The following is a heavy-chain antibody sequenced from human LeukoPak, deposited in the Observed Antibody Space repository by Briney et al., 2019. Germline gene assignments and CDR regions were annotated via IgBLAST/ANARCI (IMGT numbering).Heavy chain of an antibody. Sequence: PGGSLRLSCVASEFSFGRDWISWVRQAPGKGLEWVACIKQDGSEEYYVGSVRGRFTVSVDNGKNSLYLQMNSLRAEDTARYYCATLDSTKSVFWGRGTAVTVSS. CDR2: IKQDGSEE. CDR1: EFSFGRDW. V-gene: IGHV3-7*01. CDR3: ATLDSTKSVF. D-gene: IGHD2-2*01. J-gene: IGHJ1*01.